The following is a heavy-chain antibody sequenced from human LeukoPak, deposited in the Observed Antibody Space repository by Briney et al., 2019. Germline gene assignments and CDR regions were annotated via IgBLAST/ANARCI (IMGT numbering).Heavy chain of an antibody. Sequence: GGSLRLSCAASGFTFRSYAMSWVRQAPGKGLEWVSTISSSGGTTYYADSVKGRFTISRDNSMNTLYLQMNSLRAEDAAVYYCANLEITMIRGRWGQGTLVTVSS. CDR2: ISSSGGTT. J-gene: IGHJ4*02. D-gene: IGHD3-10*01. V-gene: IGHV3-23*01. CDR1: GFTFRSYA. CDR3: ANLEITMIRGR.